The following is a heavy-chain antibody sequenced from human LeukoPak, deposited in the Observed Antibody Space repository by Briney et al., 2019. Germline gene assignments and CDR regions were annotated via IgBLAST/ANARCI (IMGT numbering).Heavy chain of an antibody. V-gene: IGHV1-69-2*01. Sequence: ASVKVSCKASGYTFTDYYMHWVQQAPGKGLEWMGLVDPEDGETIYAEKFQGRVTITADTSTDTAYMELSSLRSEDTAVYYCAKLPPPVVPAASYTLDVWGKGTTVTVSS. D-gene: IGHD2-2*01. CDR3: AKLPPPVVPAASYTLDV. J-gene: IGHJ6*04. CDR1: GYTFTDYY. CDR2: VDPEDGET.